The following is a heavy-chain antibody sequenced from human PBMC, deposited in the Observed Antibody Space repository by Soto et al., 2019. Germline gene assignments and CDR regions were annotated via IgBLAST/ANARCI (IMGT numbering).Heavy chain of an antibody. J-gene: IGHJ4*02. CDR2: ISGSGGST. D-gene: IGHD4-17*01. Sequence: EVQLLESGGGLVQPGGSLRLSCAASGFTFSSYAMSWVRQAPGKGLEWVSAISGSGGSTYYADSVKGRFTISRDNSKNTMYLQMKSLRAEDTAVYYCSKDLRTPFHYFDYWGQGTLVTVSS. CDR3: SKDLRTPFHYFDY. CDR1: GFTFSSYA. V-gene: IGHV3-23*01.